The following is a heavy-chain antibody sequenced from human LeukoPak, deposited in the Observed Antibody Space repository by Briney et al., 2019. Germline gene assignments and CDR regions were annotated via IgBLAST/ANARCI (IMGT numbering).Heavy chain of an antibody. D-gene: IGHD6-19*01. CDR2: IIPIFGTA. CDR1: EGTFSSYA. Sequence: ASVKVSCKASEGTFSSYAISWVRQAPGQGLEWMGGIIPIFGTANYAQKFQGRVTITADESTSTAYMELSSLRSEDTAVYYCARSAYSSGWYAFDYWGQGTLVTVSS. V-gene: IGHV1-69*01. J-gene: IGHJ4*02. CDR3: ARSAYSSGWYAFDY.